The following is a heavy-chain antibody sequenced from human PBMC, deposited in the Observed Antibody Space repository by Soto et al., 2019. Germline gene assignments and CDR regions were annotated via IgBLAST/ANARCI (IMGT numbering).Heavy chain of an antibody. V-gene: IGHV3-30*18. D-gene: IGHD3-22*01. CDR1: GFTFSSYG. CDR2: ISYDGSNK. CDR3: AKEGGGYYDSSGTIKGLYGMDV. Sequence: GGSLRLSCAASGFTFSSYGMHWVRQAPGKGLEWVAVISYDGSNKYYADSVKGRFTISRDNSKNTLYLQMNSLRAEDTAVYYCAKEGGGYYDSSGTIKGLYGMDVWGQGTTVTVSS. J-gene: IGHJ6*02.